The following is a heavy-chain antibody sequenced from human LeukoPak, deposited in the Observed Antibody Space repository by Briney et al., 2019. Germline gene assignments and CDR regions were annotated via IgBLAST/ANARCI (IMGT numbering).Heavy chain of an antibody. CDR2: IWYDGSNK. D-gene: IGHD4-23*01. V-gene: IGHV3-33*06. J-gene: IGHJ4*02. Sequence: GRSLRLSCAASGFTFSSYGMHWVRQAPGKGLEWVAVIWYDGSNKYYADSVKGRFTICRDNSKNTLYLQMNSLRAEDTAVYYCAKGQGGNYYFDYWGQGTLVTVSS. CDR3: AKGQGGNYYFDY. CDR1: GFTFSSYG.